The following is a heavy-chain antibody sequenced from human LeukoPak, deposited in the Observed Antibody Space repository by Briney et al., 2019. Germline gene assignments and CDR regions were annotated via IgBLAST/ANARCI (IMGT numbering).Heavy chain of an antibody. CDR2: IYTSGST. CDR1: GGSISSYY. Sequence: SETLSLTCTVSGGSISSYYWSWIRQPAGKGLEWIGRIYTSGSTNCNPSLKSRVTMSVDTSKNQFSLKLSSVTAADTAVYYCALTGTTGRHYYYYGMDVWGQGTTVTVSS. D-gene: IGHD1-7*01. J-gene: IGHJ6*02. V-gene: IGHV4-4*07. CDR3: ALTGTTGRHYYYYGMDV.